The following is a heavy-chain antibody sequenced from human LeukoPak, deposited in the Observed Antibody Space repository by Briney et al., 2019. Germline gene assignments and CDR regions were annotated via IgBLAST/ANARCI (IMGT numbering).Heavy chain of an antibody. V-gene: IGHV4-59*08. CDR2: IYYSGST. J-gene: IGHJ4*02. D-gene: IGHD6-19*01. CDR3: ARQGIEYSSGWYGYYFDY. CDR1: GGSISSYY. Sequence: KPSETLSLTCTVSGGSISSYYWSWIRQPPGKGLEWIGYIYYSGSTNYNPSLKSRVTISVDTSKNQFSLKLSSVTAADTAVYYCARQGIEYSSGWYGYYFDYWGQGTLVTVSS.